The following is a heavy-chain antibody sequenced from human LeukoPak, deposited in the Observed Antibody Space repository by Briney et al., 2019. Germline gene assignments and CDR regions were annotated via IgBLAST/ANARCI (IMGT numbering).Heavy chain of an antibody. CDR1: GYTFTSYY. V-gene: IGHV1-46*01. D-gene: IGHD2-2*01. CDR3: ARERSLVVVPAATGPRAFDI. J-gene: IGHJ3*02. Sequence: GRSLRLSWSAAGYTFTSYYMHWVRQAPGQGLEWMGIINPSGSSTSYAQKLQGRVTMTRDTSTSTVYMVLRSLRSEDTAVYYCARERSLVVVPAATGPRAFDIWGQGTMVTVSS. CDR2: INPSGSST.